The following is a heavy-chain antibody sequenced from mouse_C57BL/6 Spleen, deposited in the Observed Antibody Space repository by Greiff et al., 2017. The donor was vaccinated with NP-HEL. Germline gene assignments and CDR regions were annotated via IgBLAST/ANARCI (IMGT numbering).Heavy chain of an antibody. V-gene: IGHV1-80*01. CDR3: ARGAGSTRYYCDY. J-gene: IGHJ2*01. CDR2: IYPGDGDT. CDR1: GYAFSSYW. Sequence: VQLQQSGAVLVKPGASVKISCKASGYAFSSYWMNWVKQRPGKGPEWIGQIYPGDGDTNYNGKDQGNATRTADKSSSTAYMQLSSLTTEDSGVEFCARGAGSTRYYCDYWGQGTTLTVSS. D-gene: IGHD1-1*01.